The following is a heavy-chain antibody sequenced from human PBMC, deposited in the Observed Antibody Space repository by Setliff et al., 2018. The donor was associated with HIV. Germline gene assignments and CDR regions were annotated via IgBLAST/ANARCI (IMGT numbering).Heavy chain of an antibody. D-gene: IGHD2-21*01. V-gene: IGHV4-39*01. Sequence: SETLSVTCSVSGVSINRTDHYWGWIRQSPGKRLEWIGSVSQSGSTYYNPSLKSRITISVDRSKNLFSLKLISVTAADQGVYYCARVPVAGANWFDPWGRGTLVTVSS. CDR2: VSQSGST. CDR3: ARVPVAGANWFDP. CDR1: GVSINRTDHY. J-gene: IGHJ5*02.